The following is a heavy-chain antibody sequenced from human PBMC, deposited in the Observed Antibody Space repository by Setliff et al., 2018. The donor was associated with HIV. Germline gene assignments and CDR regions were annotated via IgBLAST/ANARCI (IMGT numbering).Heavy chain of an antibody. V-gene: IGHV4-34*01. CDR3: ARGARLLAAYSDRWDYFYMAV. CDR2: INHRGST. J-gene: IGHJ6*03. Sequence: SETLSLTCAVFGGSFADYYWIWIRQPPGKGLEWIGEINHRGSTHYNPSLKKRFIMSVDTSKNRFSLKVNSMTAADTAVYYCARGARLLAAYSDRWDYFYMAVWGKGTTVTVSS. D-gene: IGHD1-26*01. CDR1: GGSFADYY.